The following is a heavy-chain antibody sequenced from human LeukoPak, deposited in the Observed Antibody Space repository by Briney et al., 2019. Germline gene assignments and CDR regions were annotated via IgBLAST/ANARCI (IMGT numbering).Heavy chain of an antibody. CDR1: GGSFSGYY. J-gene: IGHJ5*02. V-gene: IGHV4-34*01. D-gene: IGHD6-6*01. CDR2: INHSGST. Sequence: SETLSLTCAVYGGSFSGYYWSWIRQPPGKGLEWIGEINHSGSTNYSPSLKSRVTISVDTSKNQFSLKLSSVTAADTAVYYCARGLPYSSSNWFDPWGQGTLVTVSS. CDR3: ARGLPYSSSNWFDP.